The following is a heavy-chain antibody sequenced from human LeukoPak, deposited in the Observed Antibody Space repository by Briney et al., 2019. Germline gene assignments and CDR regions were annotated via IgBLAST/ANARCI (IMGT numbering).Heavy chain of an antibody. CDR2: IFYSGNT. V-gene: IGHV4-39*01. J-gene: IGHJ5*02. D-gene: IGHD3-10*01. CDR3: ARSTDSGSYYTSYNWFDP. CDR1: GGSISSSSYY. Sequence: SETLSLTCTVSGGSISSSSYYWGWIRQPPGKGLEWIGSIFYSGNTYDNPSLKSRVTISVDTSKNQFSLKLSSVTAADTAVYYCARSTDSGSYYTSYNWFDPWGQGTLVTVSS.